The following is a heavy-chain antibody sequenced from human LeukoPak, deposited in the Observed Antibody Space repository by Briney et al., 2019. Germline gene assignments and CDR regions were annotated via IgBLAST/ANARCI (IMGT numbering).Heavy chain of an antibody. V-gene: IGHV3-7*01. CDR2: MNGEVSQI. CDR3: GDPNVN. J-gene: IGHJ1*01. Sequence: GGSLRLSCAPSGFKFGSYWMTWVRPTPGKGLECVATMNGEVSQIYYVDSVKGRFTISRDNAKNSVYLQLHSLRDEDTAVYYCGDPNVNWGQGTLVTVSA. CDR1: GFKFGSYW.